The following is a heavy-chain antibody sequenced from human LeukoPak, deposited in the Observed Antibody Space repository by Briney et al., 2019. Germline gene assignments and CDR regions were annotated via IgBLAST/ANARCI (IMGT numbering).Heavy chain of an antibody. CDR3: ARAPTLMTGYGMDV. Sequence: GGSLRLSCAASGFTFSSYAMHWVRKAPGKGLEWVAVISYDGSNKYYADSVKGRFTISRGNSKNTLYLQMNSLRAEDTAVYYCARAPTLMTGYGMDVWGQGTTVTVSS. D-gene: IGHD1-1*01. CDR2: ISYDGSNK. J-gene: IGHJ6*02. V-gene: IGHV3-30*04. CDR1: GFTFSSYA.